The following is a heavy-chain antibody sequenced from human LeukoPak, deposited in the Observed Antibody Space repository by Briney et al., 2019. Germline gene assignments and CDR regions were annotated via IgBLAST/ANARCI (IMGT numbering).Heavy chain of an antibody. CDR3: ARVYGSPEDAFDI. Sequence: GASVKVSCKASGGTFSSYAISWVRQAPGQGLEWMGGIIPIFGTANYAQKFQGRVTITADESTSTAYMELSSLRSEDTAVYYCARVYGSPEDAFDIWGQGTMVTVSS. V-gene: IGHV1-69*13. CDR1: GGTFSSYA. D-gene: IGHD1-26*01. CDR2: IIPIFGTA. J-gene: IGHJ3*02.